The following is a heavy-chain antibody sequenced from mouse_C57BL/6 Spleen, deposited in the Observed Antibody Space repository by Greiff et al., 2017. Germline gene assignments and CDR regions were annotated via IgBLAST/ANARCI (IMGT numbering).Heavy chain of an antibody. CDR2: IDPENGDT. CDR1: GFNIKDDY. D-gene: IGHD2-1*01. CDR3: THYGNYVRDYFDY. V-gene: IGHV14-4*01. J-gene: IGHJ2*01. Sequence: VQLKQSGAELVRPGASVKLSCTASGFNIKDDYMHWVKQRPEQGLEWIGWIDPENGDTEYASKFQGKATITADTSSNTAYLQLSSLTSEDTAVYYCTHYGNYVRDYFDYWGQGTTRTVSS.